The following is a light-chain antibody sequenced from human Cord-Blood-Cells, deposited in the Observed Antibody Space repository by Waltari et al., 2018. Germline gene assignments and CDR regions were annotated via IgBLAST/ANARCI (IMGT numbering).Light chain of an antibody. CDR3: AAWDDSLRGV. V-gene: IGLV1-47*01. J-gene: IGLJ3*02. CDR2: RNN. Sequence: QSVLTQPPSASGTPGPRVTISCSGSSSNLGSNYVYWYQQPPGTAPKLLIYRNNQRPSGVPDRFSGSKSGTSASLAISGLRSEDEADYYCAAWDDSLRGVFGGGTKLTVL. CDR1: SSNLGSNY.